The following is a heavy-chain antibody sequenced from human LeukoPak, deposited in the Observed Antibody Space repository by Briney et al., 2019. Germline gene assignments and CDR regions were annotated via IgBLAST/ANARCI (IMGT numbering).Heavy chain of an antibody. V-gene: IGHV1-18*01. J-gene: IGHJ5*02. D-gene: IGHD6-19*01. CDR2: ISAYNGNT. CDR1: GYTFTSYG. Sequence: ASVKVSCKASGYTFTSYGISWVRQAPGQGLEWMGWISAYNGNTNYARKLQGRVTITADKSTSTAYMELSSLRSEDTAVYYCARAPYGWGSYNWFDPWGQGTLVTVSS. CDR3: ARAPYGWGSYNWFDP.